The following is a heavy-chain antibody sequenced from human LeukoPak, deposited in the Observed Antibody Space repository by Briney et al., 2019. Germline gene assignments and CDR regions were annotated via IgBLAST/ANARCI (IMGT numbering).Heavy chain of an antibody. CDR3: ARDQIAVAGNAFDI. J-gene: IGHJ3*02. D-gene: IGHD6-19*01. CDR2: INPNSGGT. V-gene: IGHV1-2*02. CDR1: GYTFTGYY. Sequence: ASVKVSCKASGYTFTGYYMHWVRQAPGQGLEWMRWINPNSGGTNYAQKFQGRVTMTRDTSINTAYMELSRLISDDTAVYYCARDQIAVAGNAFDIWGQGTMVTVSS.